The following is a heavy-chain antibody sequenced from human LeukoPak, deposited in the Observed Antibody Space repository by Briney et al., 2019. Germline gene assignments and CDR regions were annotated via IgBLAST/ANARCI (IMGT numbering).Heavy chain of an antibody. D-gene: IGHD3-22*01. CDR2: ISGGGSGT. CDR3: AKAVGSSGYFSRDAFDI. V-gene: IGHV3-23*01. CDR1: GFTFSSYA. J-gene: IGHJ3*02. Sequence: PGGSLRLSYAPSGFTFSSYAMSWVRQAPGKGLEWVAVISGGGSGTYYADSVRGRFTIPRDNSKNTVYLQMNSLRAEDTAIYYCAKAVGSSGYFSRDAFDIWGQGTMVTVSS.